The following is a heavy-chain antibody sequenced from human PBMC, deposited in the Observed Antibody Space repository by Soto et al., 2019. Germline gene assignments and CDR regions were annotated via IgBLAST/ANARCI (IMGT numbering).Heavy chain of an antibody. J-gene: IGHJ4*02. D-gene: IGHD3-9*01. CDR1: GFTFSGYS. V-gene: IGHV3-48*02. CDR2: ISSGSKTI. Sequence: LRLACAASGFTFSGYSVNWVRQAPGKGLEWVSYISSGSKTIYYAESVKGRFTVSRDNARNSQYLQMNSLRDEDTAVYYCAREDILGLRSFDYWGQGTLLTLSS. CDR3: AREDILGLRSFDY.